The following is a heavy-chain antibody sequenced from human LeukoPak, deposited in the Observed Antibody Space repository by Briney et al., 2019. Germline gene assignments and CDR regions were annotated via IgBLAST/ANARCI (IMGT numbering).Heavy chain of an antibody. Sequence: SETLSLTCTVSGGSISNYYWSWIRQPPGKGLEWIGYIYYSGSTNYNPSLMSRVTISVDTSKTQFSLKLSSATAADTAVYYCARYRNEALFAFDIWGQGTMVTVSS. CDR3: ARYRNEALFAFDI. CDR1: GGSISNYY. V-gene: IGHV4-59*01. J-gene: IGHJ3*02. D-gene: IGHD1-14*01. CDR2: IYYSGST.